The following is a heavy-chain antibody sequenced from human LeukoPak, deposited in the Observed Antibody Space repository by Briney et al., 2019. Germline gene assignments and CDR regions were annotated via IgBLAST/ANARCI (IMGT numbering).Heavy chain of an antibody. J-gene: IGHJ4*02. Sequence: GGSLRLSCAASGFTFSDYYLTWIRQAPGKGLEWISDISGTASIINYADSVKGRFTISRDNVKNSLYLQMNSLKTEDTAVYYCTTAIWVGARAFGYFDYWGQGTLVTVSS. D-gene: IGHD1-26*01. CDR1: GFTFSDYY. V-gene: IGHV3-11*01. CDR2: ISGTASII. CDR3: TTAIWVGARAFGYFDY.